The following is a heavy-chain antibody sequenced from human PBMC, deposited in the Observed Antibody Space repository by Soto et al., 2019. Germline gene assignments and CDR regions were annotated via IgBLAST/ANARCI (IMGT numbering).Heavy chain of an antibody. CDR1: GFTFSSYA. Sequence: ESGGGVVQSGRSLRLSCAASGFTFSSYAMHWVRQAPGKGLEWVAVISYDGSNKYYADSVKGRFTISRDNSKNTLYLQMNSLRAEDTAVYYCAASIAARRDYYYGMDVWGQGTTVTVSS. CDR2: ISYDGSNK. V-gene: IGHV3-30-3*01. D-gene: IGHD6-6*01. J-gene: IGHJ6*02. CDR3: AASIAARRDYYYGMDV.